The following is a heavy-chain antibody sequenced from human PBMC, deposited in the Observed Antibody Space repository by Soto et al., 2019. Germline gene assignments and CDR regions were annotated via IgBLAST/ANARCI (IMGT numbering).Heavy chain of an antibody. D-gene: IGHD3-3*01. CDR3: AGSTYYDFWSAPHTDYYYGMDV. CDR1: GFTFSSYA. CDR2: ISYDGSNK. J-gene: IGHJ6*02. Sequence: GGSLRLSCAASGFTFSSYAMHWVRQAPGKGLEWVAVISYDGSNKYYADSVKGRFTISRDNSKNTLYLQMNSLRAEDTAVYYCAGSTYYDFWSAPHTDYYYGMDVWGQGTTVTVSS. V-gene: IGHV3-30-3*01.